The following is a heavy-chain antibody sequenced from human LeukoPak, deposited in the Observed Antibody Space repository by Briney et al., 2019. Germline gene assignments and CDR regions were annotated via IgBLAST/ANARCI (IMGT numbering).Heavy chain of an antibody. V-gene: IGHV4-38-2*02. CDR3: ARGLPGGQLSRYDY. J-gene: IGHJ4*02. CDR1: GYSISSGYY. Sequence: SETLSLTCSVSGYSISSGYYWGWIRPPPGKGLELMGIIYQSGKTYCNPSLESRVTISVDTSQNQFSLKMNSMTAADTAMYYCARGLPGGQLSRYDYWGQGTLVTVSS. CDR2: IYQSGKT. D-gene: IGHD6-13*01.